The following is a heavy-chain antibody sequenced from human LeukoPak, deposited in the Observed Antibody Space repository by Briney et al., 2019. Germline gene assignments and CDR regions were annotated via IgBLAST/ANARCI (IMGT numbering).Heavy chain of an antibody. D-gene: IGHD4-17*01. J-gene: IGHJ5*02. CDR2: IIPIFGTA. CDR3: ARDAEEHDYGDYVGFDP. CDR1: GGTFSSHA. V-gene: IGHV1-69*13. Sequence: WASVKVSCKASGGTFSSHAISWVRQAPGQGLEWMGGIIPIFGTANYAQKFQGRVTITADESTSTAYMELSSLRAEDTAVYYCARDAEEHDYGDYVGFDPWGQGTLVTVSS.